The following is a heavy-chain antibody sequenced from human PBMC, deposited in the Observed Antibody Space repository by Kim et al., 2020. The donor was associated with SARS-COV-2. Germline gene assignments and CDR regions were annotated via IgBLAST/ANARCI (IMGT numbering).Heavy chain of an antibody. Sequence: GGSLRLSCTASGFTFSSDEMNWVRQAPGKGLEWVSYIIGSGTTIYYADSGRGRFTISRDNDKNSLSLQMNSLRAEDTAVYYCARGPNYSPFDYWRQGTLVTVSS. V-gene: IGHV3-48*03. CDR2: IIGSGTTI. CDR1: GFTFSSDE. D-gene: IGHD4-4*01. J-gene: IGHJ4*02. CDR3: ARGPNYSPFDY.